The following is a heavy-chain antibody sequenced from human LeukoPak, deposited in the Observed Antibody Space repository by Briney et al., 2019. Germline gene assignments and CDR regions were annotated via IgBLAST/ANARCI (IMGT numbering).Heavy chain of an antibody. CDR2: IYPGDSDT. CDR1: GYTFTNYW. CDR3: VSRGFCSGDGCHSNAFDL. D-gene: IGHD2-15*01. J-gene: IGHJ3*01. V-gene: IGHV5-51*01. Sequence: GESLKISCKGSGYTFTNYWIGWVRQMHGKGLEWMGIIYPGDSDTRYSPSFQGQVTISVDKSVNTAYVQWSSLKASDTAAYYCVSRGFCSGDGCHSNAFDLWGHGTRVIVSS.